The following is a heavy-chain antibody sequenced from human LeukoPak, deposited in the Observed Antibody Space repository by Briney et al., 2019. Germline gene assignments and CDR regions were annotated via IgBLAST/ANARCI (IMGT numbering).Heavy chain of an antibody. J-gene: IGHJ4*02. D-gene: IGHD1-1*01. CDR2: ITPIFGPA. V-gene: IGHV1-69*05. CDR3: ARAQLQLSLTQHYFDY. Sequence: GASVKVSCKTSGGTFSRFAISWVRQAPGQGLEWMGGITPIFGPANYAQKFRGRVTMTRDTSTSTVYMELSSLRSEDTAVYYCARAQLQLSLTQHYFDYWGQGTLVTVSS. CDR1: GGTFSRFA.